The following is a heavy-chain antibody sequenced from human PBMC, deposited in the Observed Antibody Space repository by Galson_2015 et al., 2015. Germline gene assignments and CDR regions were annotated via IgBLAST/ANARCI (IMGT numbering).Heavy chain of an antibody. D-gene: IGHD2/OR15-2a*01. J-gene: IGHJ4*02. CDR3: ARLHGGFYFLDY. Sequence: LSLTCTVSGGSVYSGDYYWNWIRQPPGKGLEWIGYMYYSGSTNYNPPLKSRVTISVDTSNNQVSLKLTSVTAADTALYYCARLHGGFYFLDYWGQGALVTVSS. CDR2: MYYSGST. CDR1: GGSVYSGDYY. V-gene: IGHV4-61*08.